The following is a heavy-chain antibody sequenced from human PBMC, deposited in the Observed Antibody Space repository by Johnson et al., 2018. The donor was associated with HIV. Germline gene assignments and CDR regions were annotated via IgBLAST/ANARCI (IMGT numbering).Heavy chain of an antibody. Sequence: QVQLVESGGGLMQPGGSLRLSCTASGFTFSSYGIHWVRQAPGKGLEWVAVISYDGSNKYYADSVKGRFTISRDNSKNTLYLQMNSLRAEDTAVYYCAREIAPYCGGDCSQSAFDIWGQGTMVTVSS. V-gene: IGHV3-30*19. CDR2: ISYDGSNK. D-gene: IGHD2-21*01. CDR1: GFTFSSYG. J-gene: IGHJ3*02. CDR3: AREIAPYCGGDCSQSAFDI.